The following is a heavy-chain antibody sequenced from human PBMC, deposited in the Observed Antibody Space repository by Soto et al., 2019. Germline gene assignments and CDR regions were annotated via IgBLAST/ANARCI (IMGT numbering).Heavy chain of an antibody. CDR2: IKSKTDGGTT. D-gene: IGHD6-19*01. Sequence: EVQLVESGGGLVKPGGSLRLSCAASGFTFSNAWMNWVRQAPGKGLEWVGRIKSKTDGGTTEYAAPGQGRFTISRDDSKNTLYLQMNSLKTEDTAVYYCTTATLIAVAGTGYWGQGTLVTVSS. CDR3: TTATLIAVAGTGY. CDR1: GFTFSNAW. J-gene: IGHJ4*02. V-gene: IGHV3-15*07.